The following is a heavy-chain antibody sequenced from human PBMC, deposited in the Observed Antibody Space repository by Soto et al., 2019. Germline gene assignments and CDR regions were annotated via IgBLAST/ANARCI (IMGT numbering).Heavy chain of an antibody. V-gene: IGHV3-53*01. Sequence: EVQLVESGGGLIQPGGSLRLSCAVSGFTVSNNYMSWVRQAPGKGLEGVSVIYSGGYTAYGDSVKGRFTISRDNSKTTLYIQKKSLRAGGRAWYSWGTQRGGGGYWGQGTLVTVSS. D-gene: IGHD6-25*01. J-gene: IGHJ4*02. CDR1: GFTVSNNY. CDR3: GTQRGGGGY. CDR2: IYSGGYT.